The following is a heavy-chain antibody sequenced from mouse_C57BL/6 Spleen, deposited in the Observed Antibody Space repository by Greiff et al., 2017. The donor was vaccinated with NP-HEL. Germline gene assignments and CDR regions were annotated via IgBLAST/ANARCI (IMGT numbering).Heavy chain of an antibody. V-gene: IGHV1-52*01. J-gene: IGHJ2*01. CDR2: IDPSDSET. CDR3: ARRGTTVAFDY. CDR1: GYTFTSYW. D-gene: IGHD1-1*01. Sequence: QVQLQQPGAELVRPGSSVKLSCKASGYTFTSYWMHWVKQRPIQGLEWIGNIDPSDSETHYNQKFKDKATLTVDKSFSTAYMQLSSLTSEDSAVYYCARRGTTVAFDYWGQGTTLTVSS.